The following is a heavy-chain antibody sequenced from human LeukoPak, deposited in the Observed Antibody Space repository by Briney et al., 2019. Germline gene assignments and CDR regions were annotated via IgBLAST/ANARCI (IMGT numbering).Heavy chain of an antibody. CDR3: AKDQGAYCSGGSCYSFDY. V-gene: IGHV3-30*02. D-gene: IGHD2-15*01. CDR1: GFTFSSYG. CDR2: IRYDGSNK. Sequence: QAGGSLRLSCAGSGFTFSSYGMHWVRQAPGKGLGWVAFIRYDGSNKYYADSVKGRFTISRDNSKNTLYLQLNSLRAEDTAMCYCAKDQGAYCSGGSCYSFDYWGQGTLVTVSS. J-gene: IGHJ4*02.